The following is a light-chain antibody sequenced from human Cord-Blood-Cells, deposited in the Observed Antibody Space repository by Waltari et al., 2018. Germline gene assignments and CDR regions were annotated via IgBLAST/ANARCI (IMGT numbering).Light chain of an antibody. J-gene: IGLJ2*01. Sequence: QSALTQPASVSGSPGQSITISCTGTSSDVGSYILVSWYQQHPAKAPKLMIYEGGKRPSGVSNRYAGYKYGNTASLTISGLQAEDEADYYCCSYAGSSTFGVVFGGGTKLTVL. CDR2: EGG. V-gene: IGLV2-23*03. CDR1: SSDVGSYIL. CDR3: CSYAGSSTFGVV.